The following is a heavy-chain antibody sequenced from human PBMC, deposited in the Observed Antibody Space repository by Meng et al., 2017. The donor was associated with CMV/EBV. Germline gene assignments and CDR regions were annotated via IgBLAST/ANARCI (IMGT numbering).Heavy chain of an antibody. CDR3: ARGEAARYYYYYYGMDV. V-gene: IGHV4-34*01. CDR2: INHSGST. J-gene: IGHJ6*02. Sequence: GSLRLSCAVYGGSFSGYYWSWIRQPPGKGLEWIGEINHSGSTNYNPSLKSRVTISVDTSKNQFSLKLSSVTAADTAVYYCARGEAARYYYYYYGMDVWGQGTTVTVSS. CDR1: GGSFSGYY. D-gene: IGHD6-6*01.